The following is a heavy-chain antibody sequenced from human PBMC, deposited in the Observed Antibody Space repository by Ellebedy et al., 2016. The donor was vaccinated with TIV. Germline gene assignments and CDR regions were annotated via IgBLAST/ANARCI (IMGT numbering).Heavy chain of an antibody. Sequence: AASVTVSCKASGYTFTGYYIHWVRQAPGQGREWLGWINPNSCGTNYEEKCQGRVTMTRDTSISTAYIELSSLRADDTAVYYCTSYIVLDYWGQGTLVTVSS. J-gene: IGHJ4*02. CDR2: INPNSCGT. CDR1: GYTFTGYY. D-gene: IGHD1-26*01. V-gene: IGHV1-2*02. CDR3: TSYIVLDY.